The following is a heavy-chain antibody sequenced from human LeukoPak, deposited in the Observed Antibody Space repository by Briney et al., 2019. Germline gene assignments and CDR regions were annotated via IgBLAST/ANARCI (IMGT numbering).Heavy chain of an antibody. D-gene: IGHD2-2*01. CDR3: VSFYETY. CDR2: INSDGSWT. Sequence: SGGSLRLSCAASRNYWMHWVRQAPGKGLVWVSHINSDGSWTSYADSVKGRFTISKDNAKNTVYLQMNNLRAGDTAVYYCVSFYETYWGRGTLVTVSS. V-gene: IGHV3-74*01. CDR1: RNYW. J-gene: IGHJ4*02.